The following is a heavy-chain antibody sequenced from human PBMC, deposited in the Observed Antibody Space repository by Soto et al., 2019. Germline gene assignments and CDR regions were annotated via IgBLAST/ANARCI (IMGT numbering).Heavy chain of an antibody. Sequence: QVQLQESGPGLVKPSETLSLTCTVSGGSISNYYWCWIRQPPGRGLELIGYIRYSGATSYNPSLASRVTMPLDTSKNQSSLRLTSVTAADAALYYCARDKGKIQSWSQAFDIWGQGTIVTVSS. CDR2: IRYSGAT. CDR1: GGSISNYY. CDR3: ARDKGKIQSWSQAFDI. J-gene: IGHJ3*02. D-gene: IGHD1-26*01. V-gene: IGHV4-59*01.